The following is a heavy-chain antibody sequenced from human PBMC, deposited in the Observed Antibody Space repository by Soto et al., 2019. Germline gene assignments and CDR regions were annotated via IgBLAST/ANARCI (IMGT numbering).Heavy chain of an antibody. Sequence: EVQLVESGGGLVQPGGSLRLSCAASGFTVSSNYMSWVRQAPGKGLEWVSVIYSGGSTYYADSVKGRFTISRDNSKSXLYLQMNGLRAEDTAVYYCARATAAGSWGGNGMDVWGQGTTVTVSS. V-gene: IGHV3-66*01. D-gene: IGHD6-13*01. CDR1: GFTVSSNY. CDR2: IYSGGST. CDR3: ARATAAGSWGGNGMDV. J-gene: IGHJ6*02.